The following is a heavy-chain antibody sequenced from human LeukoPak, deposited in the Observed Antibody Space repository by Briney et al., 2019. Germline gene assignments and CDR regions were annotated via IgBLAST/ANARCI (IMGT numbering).Heavy chain of an antibody. V-gene: IGHV1-69*04. CDR2: IIPILGIA. CDR3: AREGITMVRGVIYFDY. Sequence: ASVTVSCKASGGTFSSYAISWVRQAPGQGLEWMGRIIPILGIANYAQKFQGRVTITADKSTSTAYMELSSLRSEDTAVYYCAREGITMVRGVIYFDYWGQGTLVTVSS. D-gene: IGHD3-10*01. J-gene: IGHJ4*02. CDR1: GGTFSSYA.